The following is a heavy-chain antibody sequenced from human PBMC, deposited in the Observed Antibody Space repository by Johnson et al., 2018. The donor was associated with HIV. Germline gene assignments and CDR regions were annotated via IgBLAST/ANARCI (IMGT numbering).Heavy chain of an antibody. CDR3: TTDRTTYDAFDI. CDR1: GFTFSSYD. J-gene: IGHJ3*02. CDR2: IDTAGDT. V-gene: IGHV3-13*01. D-gene: IGHD1-7*01. Sequence: VQLVESGGGLVQPGGSLRLSCAASGFTFSSYDMHWVRQTTGKGLEWVSVIDTAGDTYYADSVRGRFTISRDNSQNTLFLQMNSLKTEDTAVYYCTTDRTTYDAFDIWGQGTLVTVSS.